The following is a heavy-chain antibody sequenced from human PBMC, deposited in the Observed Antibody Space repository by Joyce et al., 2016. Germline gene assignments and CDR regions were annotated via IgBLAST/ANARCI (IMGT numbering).Heavy chain of an antibody. V-gene: IGHV6-1*01. CDR2: TFYCSKWYN. D-gene: IGHD3/OR15-3a*01. CDR1: GDFVSSNSAA. Sequence: QVQLQQSGPGLVKPSQILSLTCAISGDFVSSNSAAWNWIRPSPSRGLEWLGRTFYCSKWYNDYAVSVRSRISINPDTSKNLFSLHLNSVTPEDTAVYYCARDAGFGLDALDIWGQGTMVTVSS. CDR3: ARDAGFGLDALDI. J-gene: IGHJ3*02.